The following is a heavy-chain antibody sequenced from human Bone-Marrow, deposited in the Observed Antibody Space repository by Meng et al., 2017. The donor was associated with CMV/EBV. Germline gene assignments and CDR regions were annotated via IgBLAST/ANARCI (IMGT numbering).Heavy chain of an antibody. J-gene: IGHJ4*02. CDR3: ARGEYSGSFDY. CDR2: IWYDGSNK. D-gene: IGHD1-26*01. V-gene: IGHV3-33*01. Sequence: GGSLRLSCAASGFTFSSYGMHWVRQAPGKGLEWVAVIWYDGSNKYYADSVKGRFTISRDNSKNTLYLQMNSLRAEDTAVYYCARGEYSGSFDYWGQGTLVTVSS. CDR1: GFTFSSYG.